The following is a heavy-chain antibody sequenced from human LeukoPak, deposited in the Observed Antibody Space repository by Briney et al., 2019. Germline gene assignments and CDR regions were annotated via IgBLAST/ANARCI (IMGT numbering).Heavy chain of an antibody. CDR1: GFSLSTSGMC. CDR2: IYYSGST. J-gene: IGHJ3*02. D-gene: IGHD3-10*01. V-gene: IGHV4-30-4*08. Sequence: SGPTLVKPTQTLTLTCTFSGFSLSTSGMCVSWIRQPPGKGLEWIGYIYYSGSTYYNPSLKSRVTISVDTSKNQFSLKLSSVTAADTAVYYCARLPITMGYGIWGQGTMVTVSS. CDR3: ARLPITMGYGI.